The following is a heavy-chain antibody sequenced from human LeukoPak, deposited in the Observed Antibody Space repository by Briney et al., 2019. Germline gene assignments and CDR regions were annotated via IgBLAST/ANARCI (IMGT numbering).Heavy chain of an antibody. CDR2: IRSKVNSYAT. V-gene: IGHV3-73*01. J-gene: IGHJ5*02. CDR1: GFTFSGSA. CDR3: TRFGRGSVS. D-gene: IGHD1-26*01. Sequence: GGSLKLSCAASGFTFSGSAMHWVRQASGKGLEWVGRIRSKVNSYATSYAASVNGRFTISRDDSKNTAYLQMNSLKTEDTAVYYCTRFGRGSVSWGQGTLVTVSS.